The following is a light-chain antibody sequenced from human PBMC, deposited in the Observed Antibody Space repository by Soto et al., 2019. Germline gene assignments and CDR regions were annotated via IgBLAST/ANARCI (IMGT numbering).Light chain of an antibody. CDR1: QSVSSY. CDR2: DAS. CDR3: QQRSNWLFT. Sequence: EIVLTQSPATLSLSPGERATLSCRASQSVSSYLAWYQQKPGQAPRLLIYDASNRATGIPARFSGSGSGTDLTLTISSLEPEDLAVYYCQQRSNWLFTFGPGTKVDIK. J-gene: IGKJ3*01. V-gene: IGKV3-11*01.